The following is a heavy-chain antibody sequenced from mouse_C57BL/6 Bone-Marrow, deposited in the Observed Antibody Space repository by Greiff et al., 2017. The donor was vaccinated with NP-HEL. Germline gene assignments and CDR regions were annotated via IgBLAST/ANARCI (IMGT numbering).Heavy chain of an antibody. CDR1: GFTFNTYA. J-gene: IGHJ4*01. Sequence: EVQLVESGGGLVQPKGSLKLSCAASGFTFNTYAMHWVRQAPGKGLEWVARIRSKSSNYATYYADSVKDRFTISRDDSQSMLYLQMNNLKTEDTAMYYCVRDPIYDGYYRYAMDYWGQGTSVTVSS. CDR2: IRSKSSNYAT. CDR3: VRDPIYDGYYRYAMDY. V-gene: IGHV10-3*01. D-gene: IGHD2-3*01.